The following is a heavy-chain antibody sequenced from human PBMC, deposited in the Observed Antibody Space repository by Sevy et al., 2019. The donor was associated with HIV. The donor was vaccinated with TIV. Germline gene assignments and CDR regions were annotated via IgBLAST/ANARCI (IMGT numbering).Heavy chain of an antibody. CDR2: INSDGSTT. CDR3: ARDTLGYGGNPNLDLDL. Sequence: GGSLRLSCAASGFSFSRYFMHWVRQAPGEGLVWVSRINSDGSTTNYADSVEGGFIVSRDNAKKTLYVELHSLRVEDTATYYCARDTLGYGGNPNLDLDLWGQGTLVTVSS. D-gene: IGHD4-17*01. CDR1: GFSFSRYF. J-gene: IGHJ5*02. V-gene: IGHV3-74*01.